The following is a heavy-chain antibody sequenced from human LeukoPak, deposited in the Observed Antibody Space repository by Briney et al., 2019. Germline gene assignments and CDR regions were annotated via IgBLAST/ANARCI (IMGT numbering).Heavy chain of an antibody. Sequence: GESLKISCKISGYKLTNNWIGWVRQAPGKGLEWVSLIYSRGDTKYADSVKGRFTISRDNSKNTLYLQMSSLRAEDTAVYYCARDLMGIAYRGAFYYWGQGTLVTVSS. CDR1: GYKLTNNW. CDR2: IYSRGDT. CDR3: ARDLMGIAYRGAFYY. V-gene: IGHV3-66*01. J-gene: IGHJ4*02. D-gene: IGHD6-13*01.